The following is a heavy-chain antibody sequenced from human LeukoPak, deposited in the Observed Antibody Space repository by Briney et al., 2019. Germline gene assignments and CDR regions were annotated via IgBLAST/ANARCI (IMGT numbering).Heavy chain of an antibody. CDR1: GFIFSNYA. J-gene: IGHJ4*02. D-gene: IGHD3-22*01. CDR2: ISYDVGKK. V-gene: IGHV3-30*04. Sequence: PGGSLRLSCAASGFIFSNYAMHWVRQAPGKGLEWVAVISYDVGKKYYADSVKGRFTISRDNSKNTLYLQMNSLRAEDTAVYYCAKDDYYDTSGYRDWGQGTLVTVSS. CDR3: AKDDYYDTSGYRD.